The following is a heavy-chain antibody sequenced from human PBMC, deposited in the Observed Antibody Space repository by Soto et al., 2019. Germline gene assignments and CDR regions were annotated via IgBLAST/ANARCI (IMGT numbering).Heavy chain of an antibody. J-gene: IGHJ6*03. V-gene: IGHV3-9*01. CDR2: ISWNSGSI. Sequence: EVQLVESGGGLVQPGRSLRLSCAASGFTFDDYAMHWVRQAPGKGLEWGSGISWNSGSIGYADSVKCRFTISRDNAKNSLYLQMNSLRAEDTALYYCAKDKGGNYYYYYYMDVWGKGTTVTVSS. CDR1: GFTFDDYA. CDR3: AKDKGGNYYYYYYMDV.